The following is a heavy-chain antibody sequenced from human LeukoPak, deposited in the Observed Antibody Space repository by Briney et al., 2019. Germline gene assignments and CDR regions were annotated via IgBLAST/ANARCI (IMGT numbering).Heavy chain of an antibody. Sequence: ASVKVSCKASGYTFTSYFMHWVRQAPGQGLEWMGLINPRGGTTNFPQKFQGRVTMTRDTSISTAYMELRRLRSDDTAVYYCAKDWGIAAAGLDWFDPWGQGTLVTVSS. J-gene: IGHJ5*02. D-gene: IGHD6-13*01. V-gene: IGHV1-2*06. CDR1: GYTFTSYF. CDR3: AKDWGIAAAGLDWFDP. CDR2: INPRGGTT.